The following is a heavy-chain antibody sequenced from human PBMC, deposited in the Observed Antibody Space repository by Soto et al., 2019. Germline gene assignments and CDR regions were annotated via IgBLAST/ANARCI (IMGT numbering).Heavy chain of an antibody. V-gene: IGHV3-21*01. D-gene: IGHD3-22*01. CDR2: ISSSSSYI. CDR3: ARPAPSGYAHDAFDI. Sequence: GGSLRLSCAASGFTFSSYSMNWVRQAPGKGLEWVSSISSSSSYIYYADSVKGRFTISRDNAKNSLYLQMNSLRAEDTAVYYCARPAPSGYAHDAFDIWGQGTMVTVSS. CDR1: GFTFSSYS. J-gene: IGHJ3*02.